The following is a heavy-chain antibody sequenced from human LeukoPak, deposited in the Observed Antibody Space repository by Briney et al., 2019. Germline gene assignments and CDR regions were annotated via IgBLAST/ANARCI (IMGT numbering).Heavy chain of an antibody. CDR2: IKQDGSEK. CDR1: GFTFSTYW. D-gene: IGHD6-13*01. CDR3: ARRWYSSTRNNYYYYYMDV. V-gene: IGHV3-7*01. Sequence: GGSLRLSCAASGFTFSTYWMSWVRQAPGKGLEWGANIKQDGSEKYYVDSVKGRFTIPRDNAKNSLYLQMNSLRAEDTAVYYCARRWYSSTRNNYYYYYMDVWGKGTTVTVSS. J-gene: IGHJ6*03.